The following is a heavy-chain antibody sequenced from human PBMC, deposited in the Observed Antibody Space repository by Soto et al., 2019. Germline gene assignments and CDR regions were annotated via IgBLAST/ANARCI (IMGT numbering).Heavy chain of an antibody. CDR1: GGSISSGDYY. V-gene: IGHV4-30-4*01. CDR3: AREQSRYSSSWYDY. D-gene: IGHD6-13*01. Sequence: SETLSLTCTVSGGSISSGDYYWSWIRQPPGKGLEWIGYIYYSGSTYYNPSLKSRVTISVDTSKNQFSLKLSSVTAADTALYYCAREQSRYSSSWYDYWGQGTLVTVSS. CDR2: IYYSGST. J-gene: IGHJ4*02.